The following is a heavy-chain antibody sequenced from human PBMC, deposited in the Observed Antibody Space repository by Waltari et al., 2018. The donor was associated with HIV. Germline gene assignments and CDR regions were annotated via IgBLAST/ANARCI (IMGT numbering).Heavy chain of an antibody. V-gene: IGHV4-4*07. D-gene: IGHD1-1*01. J-gene: IGHJ4*02. Sequence: QVQLQESGPGLVKPSETLSLTCTVSGGSISSYSWSWIRQPAGEGLEWIGRIYTSGSTNYNPSLKSRVTMSVDTSKNQFSLKLSSVTAADTAVYYCARGGGGWNVGNFDYWGQGTLVTVSS. CDR2: IYTSGST. CDR1: GGSISSYS. CDR3: ARGGGGWNVGNFDY.